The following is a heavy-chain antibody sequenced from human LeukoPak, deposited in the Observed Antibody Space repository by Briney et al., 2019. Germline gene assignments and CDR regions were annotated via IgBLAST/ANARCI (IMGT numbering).Heavy chain of an antibody. CDR3: ARSAR. CDR1: GFTSGTYW. V-gene: IGHV3-7*01. J-gene: IGHJ4*02. CDR2: INQDGSAQ. Sequence: GGSLRLSCAASGFTSGTYWMSWVRQAPGKGLEWVANINQDGSAQYYVDSVKGRITISRDNAKSSLYLQMNSLRAEDTAVYYCARSARWGQGTLVTVTS.